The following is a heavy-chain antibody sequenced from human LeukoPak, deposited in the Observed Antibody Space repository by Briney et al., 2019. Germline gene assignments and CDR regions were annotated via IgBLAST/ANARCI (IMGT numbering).Heavy chain of an antibody. V-gene: IGHV3-7*01. CDR2: INQDGSEK. Sequence: GGSLRLSCVGSGFTFSSYWMSWVRQAPGKGLEWVANINQDGSEKYDVDSAKGRFTISRDNAKNSLYLQMNSLRVEDTAMYYCARVGGGDGSGWSTTDYWGQGTLVTVSS. D-gene: IGHD6-19*01. CDR1: GFTFSSYW. J-gene: IGHJ4*02. CDR3: ARVGGGDGSGWSTTDY.